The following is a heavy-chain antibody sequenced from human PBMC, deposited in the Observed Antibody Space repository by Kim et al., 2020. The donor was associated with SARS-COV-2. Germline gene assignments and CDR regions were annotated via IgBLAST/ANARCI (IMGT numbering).Heavy chain of an antibody. CDR1: GFTFGDYA. CDR2: IRSKAYGGTT. Sequence: GGSLRLSCTASGFTFGDYAMSWFRQAPGKGLEWVGFIRSKAYGGTTEYAASVKGRFTISRDDSKSIAYLQMNSLKTEDTAVYYCTRDQSIAAASYYFDYWGQGTLVTVSS. V-gene: IGHV3-49*03. D-gene: IGHD6-13*01. J-gene: IGHJ4*02. CDR3: TRDQSIAAASYYFDY.